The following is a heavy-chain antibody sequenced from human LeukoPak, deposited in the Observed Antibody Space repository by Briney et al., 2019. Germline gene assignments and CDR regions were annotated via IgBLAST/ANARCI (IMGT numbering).Heavy chain of an antibody. J-gene: IGHJ6*02. CDR1: GYTFTSYY. CDR2: ISYDGSNK. Sequence: SCKASGYTFTSYYMHWVRQAPGKGLEWVAVISYDGSNKYYADSVKGRFTISRDNSKNTLYLQMNSLRAEDTAVYYCARDTSNDYYYYYGMDVWGQGTTVTVSS. D-gene: IGHD1-1*01. CDR3: ARDTSNDYYYYYGMDV. V-gene: IGHV3-30-3*01.